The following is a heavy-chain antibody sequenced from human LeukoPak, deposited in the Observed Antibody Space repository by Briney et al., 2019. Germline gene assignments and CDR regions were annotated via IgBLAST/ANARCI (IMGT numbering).Heavy chain of an antibody. J-gene: IGHJ3*02. CDR2: INPSGGST. V-gene: IGHV1-46*01. Sequence: ASVKVSCKASGYTFTSYYMHWVRQAPGQGLEWMGIINPSGGSTSYAQKFQGRVTMTRDMSTSTVYMELSSLRSEDTAVYYCARGTGRGFWSGYYTLDAFDIWGQGTMVTVSS. CDR1: GYTFTSYY. CDR3: ARGTGRGFWSGYYTLDAFDI. D-gene: IGHD3-3*01.